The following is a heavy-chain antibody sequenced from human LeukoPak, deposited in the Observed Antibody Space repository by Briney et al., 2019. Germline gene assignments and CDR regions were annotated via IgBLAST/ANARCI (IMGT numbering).Heavy chain of an antibody. CDR3: ASRNYYRSGAYLPYFDF. V-gene: IGHV3-7*01. Sequence: GGSLRLSCVASGLTFSNSWMSWVPQAPGKGLQWVANIKQDGSDKYYVDSVKGRFTISRDNAKDSVFLQMSSLRAEDTALYYCASRNYYRSGAYLPYFDFWGQGTLVTVPS. J-gene: IGHJ4*02. CDR2: IKQDGSDK. CDR1: GLTFSNSW. D-gene: IGHD3-10*01.